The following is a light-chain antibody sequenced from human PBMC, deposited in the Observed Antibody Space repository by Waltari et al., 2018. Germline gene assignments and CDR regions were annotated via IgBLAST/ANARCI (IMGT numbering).Light chain of an antibody. CDR3: QHYVRLPAT. Sequence: EIVLTQSPGTLSLSPGERATLSCRASQSVGTSLAWYQQKRGQAPRLLICGTFSRATGIPDRFSGSGSGTDFSLTISRLEPEDYAVYYCQHYVRLPATFGQGTKVEIK. J-gene: IGKJ1*01. CDR1: QSVGTS. CDR2: GTF. V-gene: IGKV3-20*01.